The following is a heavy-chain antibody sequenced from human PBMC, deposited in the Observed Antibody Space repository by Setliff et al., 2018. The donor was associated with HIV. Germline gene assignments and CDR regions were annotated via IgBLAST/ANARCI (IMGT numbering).Heavy chain of an antibody. V-gene: IGHV3-15*05. CDR1: GSTFSSYW. CDR3: ARVDGYNALGY. Sequence: TGGSLRLSCTVSGSTFSSYWMHWVRQAPGKGLVWVGRIKSKTDGGTTDYAAPVKGRFTISRDDAKNTLYLQMNGLRAEDTAVYYCARVDGYNALGYWGQGTLVTVSS. J-gene: IGHJ4*02. D-gene: IGHD5-12*01. CDR2: IKSKTDGGTT.